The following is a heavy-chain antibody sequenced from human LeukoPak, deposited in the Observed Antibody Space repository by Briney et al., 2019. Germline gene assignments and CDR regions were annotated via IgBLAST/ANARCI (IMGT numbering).Heavy chain of an antibody. V-gene: IGHV1-18*01. CDR1: GYTFTRYG. CDR2: ISAYNGNT. J-gene: IGHJ3*02. Sequence: ASVKVSCKASGYTFTRYGISWVRQAPGQGLEWMRWISAYNGNTNYAQKLQGRVTMTTDTSTSTAYMELSSLRSEDTAVYYCAISEQLLYPDAFDIWGQGAMVTVSS. D-gene: IGHD2-2*02. CDR3: AISEQLLYPDAFDI.